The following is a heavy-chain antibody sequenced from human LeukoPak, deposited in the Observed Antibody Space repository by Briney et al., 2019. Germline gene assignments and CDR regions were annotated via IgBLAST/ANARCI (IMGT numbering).Heavy chain of an antibody. CDR2: ITSSGGGT. J-gene: IGHJ5*01. V-gene: IGHV3-23*01. CDR1: GFTFSTYA. D-gene: IGHD3-3*01. CDR3: ARAPLGMGFDS. Sequence: PGGSVRLSCAASGFTFSTYAMTWVRQAPGKGLEWVSSITSSGGGTYYADSVRGRFTISRDNSKNTLYLQMKSLRVEDTAIYYCARAPLGMGFDSWGQGTLVTVSS.